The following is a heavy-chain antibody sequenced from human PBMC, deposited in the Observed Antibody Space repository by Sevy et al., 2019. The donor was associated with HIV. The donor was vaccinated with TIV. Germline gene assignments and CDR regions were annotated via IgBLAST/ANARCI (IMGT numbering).Heavy chain of an antibody. Sequence: GGSLRLSCAASGFTFSNAWMSWVRQAPGKALEWLSDISSGTTYTKYADSVKGRFTISRDNAKNSLYLQMDFLRVEDTAVYYCARDRRNYGGQYFDYWGQGILVTVSS. CDR3: ARDRRNYGGQYFDY. V-gene: IGHV3-11*06. CDR2: ISSGTTYT. D-gene: IGHD4-17*01. CDR1: GFTFSNAW. J-gene: IGHJ4*02.